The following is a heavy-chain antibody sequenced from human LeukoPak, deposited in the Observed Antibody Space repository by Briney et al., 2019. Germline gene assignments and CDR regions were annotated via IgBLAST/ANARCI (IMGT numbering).Heavy chain of an antibody. V-gene: IGHV3-21*01. CDR2: ISSSGNYI. Sequence: PGGSLRLSCAASGFTFSSYSINWVRQAPGKGLEWVSSISSSGNYIYYADSVKGRFTISRDNAKNSLYLQMNSLGAEDTAVYYCAREYLRGYSYGYDDYWGQGTVVTVSS. CDR3: AREYLRGYSYGYDDY. J-gene: IGHJ4*02. D-gene: IGHD5-18*01. CDR1: GFTFSSYS.